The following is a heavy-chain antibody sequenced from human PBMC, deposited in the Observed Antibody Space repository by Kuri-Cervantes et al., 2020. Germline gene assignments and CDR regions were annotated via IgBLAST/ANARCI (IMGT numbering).Heavy chain of an antibody. CDR3: TRVKTTVTTIGAFDI. Sequence: YWSWIRQHPGKGLEWMGIIYPSDSDTRYSPSFQGQVTISADKSISTAYLQWSSLKASDTAIYYCTRVKTTVTTIGAFDIWGQGTMVTVSS. J-gene: IGHJ3*02. CDR2: IYPSDSDT. D-gene: IGHD4-17*01. V-gene: IGHV5-51*01. CDR1: YW.